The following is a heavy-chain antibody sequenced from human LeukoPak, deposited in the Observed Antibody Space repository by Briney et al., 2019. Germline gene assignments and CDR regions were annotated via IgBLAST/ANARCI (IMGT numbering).Heavy chain of an antibody. CDR3: AKDGAWSCTD. Sequence: GGSLRLSCVASGFPFNKNAMHWVRQGPGKGLEWVAYIAHHGYDKNYVDSVKGRFTISRDNSKRILYLQLNSLRLDDTAVYYCAKDGAWSCTDWGQGALVTVSS. V-gene: IGHV3-30*02. CDR2: IAHHGYDK. CDR1: GFPFNKNA. J-gene: IGHJ4*02. D-gene: IGHD2-21*02.